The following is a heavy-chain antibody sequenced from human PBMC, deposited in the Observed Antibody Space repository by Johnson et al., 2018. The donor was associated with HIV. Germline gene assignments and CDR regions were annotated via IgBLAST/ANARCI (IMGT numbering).Heavy chain of an antibody. Sequence: QEQLVESGGGLVQPGGSLRLSCAASGFTFSGYDMRWVRQAPGTGLEWVSYIRGGGSNSYYLESVKGRFTISRDNSKNTVYLQMNSLRAEDTAVYYCTKEPLTMGSTNDALDIWGQGTMVTVSS. CDR2: IRGGGSNS. CDR3: TKEPLTMGSTNDALDI. D-gene: IGHD3-10*01. CDR1: GFTFSGYD. J-gene: IGHJ3*02. V-gene: IGHV3-30*02.